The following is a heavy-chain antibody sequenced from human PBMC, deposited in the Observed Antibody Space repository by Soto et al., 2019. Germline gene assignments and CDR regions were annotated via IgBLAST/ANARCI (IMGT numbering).Heavy chain of an antibody. Sequence: QVHLVQSGAEVRKPGASVKVSCEASGYRFTDHYIHWVRQAPGQGLEWMGWINPYGGDTSYSQKFQGWVTLTRDTSINTAFMELNRLRSNDTAAYYCAKDGTARGPNPFAPWGQGTLVTVSS. V-gene: IGHV1-2*04. CDR2: INPYGGDT. J-gene: IGHJ5*02. CDR1: GYRFTDHY. D-gene: IGHD1-1*01. CDR3: AKDGTARGPNPFAP.